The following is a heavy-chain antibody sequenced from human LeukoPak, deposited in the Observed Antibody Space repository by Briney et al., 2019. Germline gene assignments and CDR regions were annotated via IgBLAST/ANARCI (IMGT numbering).Heavy chain of an antibody. CDR2: MNPNSGNT. V-gene: IGHV1-8*03. CDR1: GYTFTSYD. J-gene: IGHJ6*03. CDR3: ARVYGSYGPNAPYYMDV. Sequence: ASVKVSCKASGYTFTSYDINWVRQATGQGLEWMGWMNPNSGNTGYAQKFQGRVTITRNTSMSTAYMELSSLRSEDTAVYYCARVYGSYGPNAPYYMDVWGKGTTVTVSS. D-gene: IGHD5-18*01.